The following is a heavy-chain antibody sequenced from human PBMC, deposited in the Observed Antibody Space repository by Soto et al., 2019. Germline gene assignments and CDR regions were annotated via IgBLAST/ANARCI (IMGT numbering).Heavy chain of an antibody. CDR3: VKGVSYAFDI. CDR1: GFTFSIYA. CDR2: ISSNGGST. Sequence: EVQLVESGGGLVQPGGSLRLSCSASGFTFSIYAMHWVRQAPGKGLEYVSTISSNGGSTYYADSVKGRFTISRDNSKNTLYLQMSSLRAEDTAIYYCVKGVSYAFDIWGQGTMVTVSS. V-gene: IGHV3-64D*06. J-gene: IGHJ3*02. D-gene: IGHD3-16*01.